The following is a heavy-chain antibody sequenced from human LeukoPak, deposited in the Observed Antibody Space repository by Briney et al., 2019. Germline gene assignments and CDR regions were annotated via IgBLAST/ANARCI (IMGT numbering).Heavy chain of an antibody. D-gene: IGHD1-26*01. CDR1: GFTFSSYG. J-gene: IGHJ4*02. CDR3: ARGRARGRVSLDY. CDR2: INHSGST. V-gene: IGHV4-34*01. Sequence: LRLSCAASGFTFSSYGMHWVRQPPGKGLEWIGEINHSGSTNNNPSLKSRVIISVDTSKNQFSLKLSSVTAADTAVYYCARGRARGRVSLDYWGQGTLVTVSS.